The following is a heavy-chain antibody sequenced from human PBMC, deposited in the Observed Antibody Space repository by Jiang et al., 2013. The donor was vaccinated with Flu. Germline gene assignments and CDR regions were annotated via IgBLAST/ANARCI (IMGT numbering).Heavy chain of an antibody. Sequence: KPSGTLSLTCAVSGGSISSSNWWSWVRQPPGKGLEWIGEIYHSGSTNYNPSLKSRVTISVDKSKNQFSLKLSPVTAADTAVYYCARTGGRTSLYSYGLYYYGMDVWGQGTTVTVSS. V-gene: IGHV4-4*02. J-gene: IGHJ6*02. CDR3: ARTGGRTSLYSYGLYYYGMDV. D-gene: IGHD5-18*01. CDR1: GGSISSSNW. CDR2: IYHSGST.